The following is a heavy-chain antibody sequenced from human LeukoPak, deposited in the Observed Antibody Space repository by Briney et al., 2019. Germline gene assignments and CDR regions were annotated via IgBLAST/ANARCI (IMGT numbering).Heavy chain of an antibody. CDR2: IRYDGSNK. D-gene: IGHD3-10*01. J-gene: IGHJ3*02. V-gene: IGHV3-30*02. CDR1: GFTFSSYG. Sequence: GGSLRLSCAASGFTFSSYGMHWVRQAPGKGLEWVAFIRYDGSNKYYADSVKGRFTISRDNSKNTLYLQMNSLRAEDTAVYYCAKDYPWFGELLGAFDIWGQGTMVTVSS. CDR3: AKDYPWFGELLGAFDI.